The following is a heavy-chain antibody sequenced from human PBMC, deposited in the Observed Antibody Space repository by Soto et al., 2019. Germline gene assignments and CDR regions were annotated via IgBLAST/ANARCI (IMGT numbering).Heavy chain of an antibody. Sequence: QVQLAQSGAEVKKPGASVKVSCKVSGYTLTELSIHWVRQAPGGGLEWMGGFDPEGGEIIYAQKLQGRVTMTEDTSTDTVYLELSSLRSEDTAVYYCTTIRSGTIFGRPTAHWGQGTLVTVSS. D-gene: IGHD3-3*01. CDR2: FDPEGGEI. V-gene: IGHV1-24*01. CDR3: TTIRSGTIFGRPTAH. J-gene: IGHJ4*02. CDR1: GYTLTELS.